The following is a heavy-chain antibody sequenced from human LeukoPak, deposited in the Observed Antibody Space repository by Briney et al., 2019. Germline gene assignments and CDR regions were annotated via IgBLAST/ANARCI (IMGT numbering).Heavy chain of an antibody. V-gene: IGHV4-59*01. CDR1: GGSISSYY. J-gene: IGHJ4*02. D-gene: IGHD5-18*01. CDR3: ARGAAGYSYG. CDR2: IYYSGNT. Sequence: SETQSLTCTVSGGSISSYYWSWIRQPPRKGLEWIGHIYYSGNTNYNPSLKSRVTISIDTSKNQFSLRLSSVTAADTAVYYCARGAAGYSYGWGQGTLVTVSS.